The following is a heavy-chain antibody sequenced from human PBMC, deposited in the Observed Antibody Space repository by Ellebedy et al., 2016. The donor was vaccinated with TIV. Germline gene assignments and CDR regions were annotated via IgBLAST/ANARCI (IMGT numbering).Heavy chain of an antibody. CDR3: AKLRGLLWFGEYDY. V-gene: IGHV3-23*01. CDR2: SSGTGNDA. Sequence: GESLKISCATSGFTFSSHAMNWVRQAPGKGLEWVATSSGTGNDAWYADSVKGRFTISRDNSKNTLSLQLKGLRAEDTAVYYCAKLRGLLWFGEYDYWGQGTLVTVSS. D-gene: IGHD3-10*01. J-gene: IGHJ4*02. CDR1: GFTFSSHA.